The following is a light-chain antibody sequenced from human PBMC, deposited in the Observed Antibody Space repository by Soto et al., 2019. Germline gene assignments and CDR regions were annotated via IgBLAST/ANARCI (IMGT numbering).Light chain of an antibody. V-gene: IGKV1-39*01. CDR1: QNINSY. CDR2: GAT. J-gene: IGKJ4*01. CDR3: QQSHNAPLT. Sequence: DIRMTQSPSSLSASVGDRVTLTCRASQNINSYLNWYQHKPGRAPKVLVYGATNLPSGVPSRFSGSGSGTEFTFTINSLQPEDFATYYCQQSHNAPLTFGGGTRVE.